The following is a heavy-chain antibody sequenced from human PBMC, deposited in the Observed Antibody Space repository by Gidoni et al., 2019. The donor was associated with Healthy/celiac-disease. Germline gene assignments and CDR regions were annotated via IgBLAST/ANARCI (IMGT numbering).Heavy chain of an antibody. J-gene: IGHJ3*02. D-gene: IGHD5-18*01. CDR3: AKALRWGVSDTAKADAFDI. V-gene: IGHV3-23*01. CDR2: ISGSVGST. Sequence: EGQRLEAGGGLVQPGGSLSLPCAPSGFTLSGHATCWVRQAPGQGLEWVSAISGSVGSTYYADTVKGRFTISGDNSKNTLYLQMNSLRAEDTAVYYCAKALRWGVSDTAKADAFDIWGQGTMVTVSS. CDR1: GFTLSGHA.